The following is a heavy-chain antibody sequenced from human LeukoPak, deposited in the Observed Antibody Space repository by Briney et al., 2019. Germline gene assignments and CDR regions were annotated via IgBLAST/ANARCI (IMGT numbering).Heavy chain of an antibody. Sequence: SETLSLTCTVSGGSISSYYWSWIRQPPGKGLEWIGYIYYSGSTNYNPSLKSRVTISVDTSKNQFSLKLSSVTAADTAVYYCARGGLAYYGSGSYLARYDYWGQGTLVTVSS. V-gene: IGHV4-59*08. CDR1: GGSISSYY. CDR2: IYYSGST. CDR3: ARGGLAYYGSGSYLARYDY. J-gene: IGHJ4*02. D-gene: IGHD3-10*01.